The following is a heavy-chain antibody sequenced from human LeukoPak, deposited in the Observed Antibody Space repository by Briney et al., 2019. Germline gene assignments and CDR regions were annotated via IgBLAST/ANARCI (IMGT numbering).Heavy chain of an antibody. CDR3: ARPPGLAGHYSYFYGVDV. D-gene: IGHD6-19*01. V-gene: IGHV3-66*04. J-gene: IGHJ6*02. CDR2: LYSGGDT. CDR1: GFTVSSNF. Sequence: GGSLRLSCTASGFTVSSNFLSWVRRAPGKALEWVSILYSGGDTYYADSVKGRFAISRDNSKNTLYLQMNSLRAEDTAVYYCARPPGLAGHYSYFYGVDVWGQGTTVTVSS.